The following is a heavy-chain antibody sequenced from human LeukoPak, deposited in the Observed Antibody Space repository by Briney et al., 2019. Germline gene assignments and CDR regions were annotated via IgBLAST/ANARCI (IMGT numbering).Heavy chain of an antibody. J-gene: IGHJ6*03. CDR1: GYTLTSYG. CDR2: ISAYNGNT. D-gene: IGHD5-12*01. Sequence: GASVKVSCKASGYTLTSYGISWVRQAPGQGLEWMGWISAYNGNTNYAQKLQGRVTMTTDTSTSTAYMELRSLRSDDTAVYYCARVGGYSGYGWGYYMDVWGKGTTVTVSS. CDR3: ARVGGYSGYGWGYYMDV. V-gene: IGHV1-18*01.